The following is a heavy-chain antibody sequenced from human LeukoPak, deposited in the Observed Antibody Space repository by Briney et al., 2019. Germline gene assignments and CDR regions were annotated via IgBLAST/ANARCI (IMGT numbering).Heavy chain of an antibody. Sequence: PGRSLRLSCAASGFTFSSYGMHWVRQAPGKGLEWVAVIWYDGSNKYYADSVKGRFTISRDNSKNTLYLQMNSLRAEDTAVYYCARDWVTDYGDYAGRGTFDYWGQGTLVTVSS. CDR2: IWYDGSNK. CDR3: ARDWVTDYGDYAGRGTFDY. CDR1: GFTFSSYG. J-gene: IGHJ4*02. V-gene: IGHV3-33*01. D-gene: IGHD4-17*01.